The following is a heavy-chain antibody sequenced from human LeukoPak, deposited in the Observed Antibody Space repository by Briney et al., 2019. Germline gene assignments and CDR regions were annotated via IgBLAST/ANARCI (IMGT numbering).Heavy chain of an antibody. V-gene: IGHV3-23*01. CDR1: GFTFSSYA. D-gene: IGHD1-26*01. CDR2: ISGGGDST. J-gene: IGHJ5*02. CDR3: AKDVGPNWFDP. Sequence: PGGSLRLSCVASGFTFSSYAMSWVRQAPGKGLEWVSVISGGGDSTYYADSVKGRFTISRDNSKNTLYLQMNSLRGEDTAVYFCAKDVGPNWFDPRGQGILVTVSP.